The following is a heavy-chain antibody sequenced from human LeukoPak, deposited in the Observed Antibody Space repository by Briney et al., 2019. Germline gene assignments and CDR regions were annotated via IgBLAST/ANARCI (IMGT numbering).Heavy chain of an antibody. CDR1: GGSFSGYY. Sequence: SETLSLTCAVYGGSFSGYYWSWLRQPPGKGLEGIGEINHSGSTNDNPSLTSRGPISLYTSKDQFSLKLSSVTAADTAVYYCARHTNPTTVTWSQHWGQGTLVTVSS. CDR2: INHSGST. J-gene: IGHJ1*01. CDR3: ARHTNPTTVTWSQH. D-gene: IGHD4-17*01. V-gene: IGHV4-34*01.